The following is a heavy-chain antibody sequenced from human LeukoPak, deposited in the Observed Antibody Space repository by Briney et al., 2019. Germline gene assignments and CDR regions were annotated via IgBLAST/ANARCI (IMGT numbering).Heavy chain of an antibody. Sequence: SETLSLTCSVSGDSISSYYWSWIRQPPGKGLKWIGYIYNSGGTDYNPSLTSRVTISVDTSKNQFSLKLSSMTAADTAVYYCARAGSGYSFDIWGQGTMVTVSS. CDR3: ARAGSGYSFDI. J-gene: IGHJ3*02. CDR2: IYNSGGT. CDR1: GDSISSYY. V-gene: IGHV4-59*01. D-gene: IGHD3-22*01.